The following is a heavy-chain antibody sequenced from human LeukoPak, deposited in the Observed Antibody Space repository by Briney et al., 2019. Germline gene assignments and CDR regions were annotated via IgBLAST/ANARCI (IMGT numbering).Heavy chain of an antibody. D-gene: IGHD6-19*01. V-gene: IGHV3-23*01. CDR1: GFTLSSYE. CDR2: IDYSGDTT. Sequence: GGSLRLSCTASGFTLSSYEMTWIRQAPGKGLEWVSSIDYSGDTTYYADSVKGRFTISRDNSKSTLFLQLSSLRADDTAVYYCTRNSGWYRVSWGQGTLVTVSS. J-gene: IGHJ4*02. CDR3: TRNSGWYRVS.